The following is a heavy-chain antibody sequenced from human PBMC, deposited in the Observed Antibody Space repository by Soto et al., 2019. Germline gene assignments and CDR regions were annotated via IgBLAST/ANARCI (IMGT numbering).Heavy chain of an antibody. Sequence: SETLSLTCTVSGGSINTFYWSWVRQPAGKGLEWIGRIFSGGSTSFNPSLESRVAMSVDTSKNHFSLNLSSVTAADMAVYYCAREGSYSAYNFAHGIQLWSFDFWGQGALVTVSS. J-gene: IGHJ4*02. CDR3: AREGSYSAYNFAHGIQLWSFDF. CDR2: IFSGGST. CDR1: GGSINTFY. V-gene: IGHV4-4*07. D-gene: IGHD5-12*01.